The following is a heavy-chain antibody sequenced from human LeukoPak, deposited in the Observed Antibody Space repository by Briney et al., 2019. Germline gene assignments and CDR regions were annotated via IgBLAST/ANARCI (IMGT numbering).Heavy chain of an antibody. Sequence: SETLSLTCTVSSGSINSDGYYWSWIRQPAGKGLEWIGRVYSTGSANYSPSLESRVIISIDTSKNQFFLRLSSVTAADTAVYYCARVYRRDGYNYDGLDIWGQGTMVTVS. D-gene: IGHD5-24*01. J-gene: IGHJ3*02. CDR2: VYSTGSA. V-gene: IGHV4-61*02. CDR1: SGSINSDGYY. CDR3: ARVYRRDGYNYDGLDI.